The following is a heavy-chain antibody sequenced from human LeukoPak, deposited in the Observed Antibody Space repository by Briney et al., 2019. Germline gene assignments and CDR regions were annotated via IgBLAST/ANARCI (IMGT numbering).Heavy chain of an antibody. J-gene: IGHJ5*02. Sequence: SETLSLTCAVYGGSFSGYHWSWIRQPPGKGLEWIGEINHSGSTNYNPSLKSRVTISVDTSKNQFSLKLSSVTAADTAVYYCARDLRYFDWYGGNWFDPWGQGTLVTVSS. CDR3: ARDLRYFDWYGGNWFDP. V-gene: IGHV4-34*01. D-gene: IGHD3-9*01. CDR2: INHSGST. CDR1: GGSFSGYH.